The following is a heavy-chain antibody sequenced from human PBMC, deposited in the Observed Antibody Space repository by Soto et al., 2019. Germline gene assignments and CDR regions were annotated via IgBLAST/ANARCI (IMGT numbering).Heavy chain of an antibody. D-gene: IGHD5-18*01. J-gene: IGHJ6*02. Sequence: SVKVSCKASGGTFSSYAISWVRQAPGQGLEWMGGIIPIFGTANYAQKFQGRVTITADKSTSTAYMELSSLRSEDTAVYYCAREEYSYGSNYYYGMDVWGQGTMVTVSS. CDR1: GGTFSSYA. CDR3: AREEYSYGSNYYYGMDV. V-gene: IGHV1-69*06. CDR2: IIPIFGTA.